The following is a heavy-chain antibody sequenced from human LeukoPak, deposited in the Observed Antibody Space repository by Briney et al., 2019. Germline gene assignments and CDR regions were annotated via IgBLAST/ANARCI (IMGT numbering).Heavy chain of an antibody. V-gene: IGHV3-43*01. J-gene: IGHJ4*02. CDR2: INWDGGNT. CDR3: AKAIRYFDWLPHY. CDR1: GFTFDDYT. D-gene: IGHD3-9*01. Sequence: GGSLRLSCAASGFTFDDYTMQWVRQAPGKGLEWVSLINWDGGNTYYADSVKGRFTISRDNSKNSLYLQMNSLRIEDTALYYCAKAIRYFDWLPHYWGQGTLVTVSS.